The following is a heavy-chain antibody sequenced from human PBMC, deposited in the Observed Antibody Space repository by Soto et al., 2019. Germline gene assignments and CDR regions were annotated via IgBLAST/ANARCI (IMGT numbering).Heavy chain of an antibody. V-gene: IGHV2-5*02. CDR2: IYWDDDE. J-gene: IGHJ6*02. CDR1: GFSLNTGGVG. Sequence: ITLKESGPTLVKPTQTLTLTCTFSGFSLNTGGVGVGWVRQPRGKAMEWLALIYWDDDERYRPSLRSRLNITKDTINNQVVLTMTDMDPEDTAPYYCVRNWRYYGGDYYYGMDAWGQGTTVTVSS. CDR3: VRNWRYYGGDYYYGMDA. D-gene: IGHD3-10*01.